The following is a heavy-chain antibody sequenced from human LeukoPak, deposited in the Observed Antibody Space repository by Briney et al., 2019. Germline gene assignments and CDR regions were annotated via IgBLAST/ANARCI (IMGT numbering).Heavy chain of an antibody. D-gene: IGHD1-1*01. V-gene: IGHV3-23*01. Sequence: GGSLRLSCAASGFTFSKLGMTWVRQAPGKGLEWVSAIDASGRNTHYADSVRGRFSISRDNSKNTVILQMNSLRAEDTAVYYCAKRGVTRTYYFDWWGQGTLVTVSS. J-gene: IGHJ4*02. CDR1: GFTFSKLG. CDR3: AKRGVTRTYYFDW. CDR2: IDASGRNT.